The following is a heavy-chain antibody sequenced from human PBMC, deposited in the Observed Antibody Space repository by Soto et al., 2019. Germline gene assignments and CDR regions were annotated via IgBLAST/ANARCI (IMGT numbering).Heavy chain of an antibody. CDR2: IYPGDSDT. Sequence: GESLKISCKGSGYSFTSYWIGWVREMDGKGLELMGIIYPGDSDTRYSPSFQGQVTISADKSISTAYLQWSSLKASYTAMYYCARSQHYFWGSYRYTGGFDYWGQGTLVTVSS. V-gene: IGHV5-51*01. CDR1: GYSFTSYW. CDR3: ARSQHYFWGSYRYTGGFDY. D-gene: IGHD3-16*02. J-gene: IGHJ4*02.